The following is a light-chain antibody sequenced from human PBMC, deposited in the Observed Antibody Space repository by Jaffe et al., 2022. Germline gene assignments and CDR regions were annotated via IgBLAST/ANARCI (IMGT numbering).Light chain of an antibody. V-gene: IGLV3-21*04. CDR1: NIGSQS. CDR2: YDS. Sequence: SYVLTQPPSVSVAPGKTARITCGGSNIGSQSVHWYQQQPGQAPVLVIYYDSDRPSGIPERISGSNSGNTASLTISRVEAGDEADYYCQVWDSNNDHPLFGGGTKLTVL. CDR3: QVWDSNNDHPL. J-gene: IGLJ3*02.